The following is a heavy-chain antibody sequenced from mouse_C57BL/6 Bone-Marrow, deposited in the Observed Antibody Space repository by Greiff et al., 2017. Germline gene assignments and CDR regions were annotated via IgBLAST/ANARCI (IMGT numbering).Heavy chain of an antibody. CDR2: ISNGGGST. CDR3: GRQGYNDYGGFAY. V-gene: IGHV5-12*01. Sequence: EVKVVESGGGLVQPGGSLKLSCAASGFTFSDYYMYWVRQTPEKRLEWVAFISNGGGSTYYPDTVKGRFTISRDNAKNTLYLQMSRLNSEDTAMYYCGRQGYNDYGGFAYWGQGTLVTVSA. J-gene: IGHJ3*01. D-gene: IGHD2-4*01. CDR1: GFTFSDYY.